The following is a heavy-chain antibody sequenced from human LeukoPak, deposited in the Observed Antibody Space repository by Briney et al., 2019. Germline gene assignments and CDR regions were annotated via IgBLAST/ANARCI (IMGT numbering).Heavy chain of an antibody. J-gene: IGHJ5*02. CDR1: GGSFSGYY. V-gene: IGHV4-34*01. D-gene: IGHD3-9*01. CDR2: INHSGST. CDR3: APGHFDYL. Sequence: SETLSLTCAVYGGSFSGYYWSWIRQPPGKGLEWTGEINHSGSTNYNPSLKSRVTISVDTSKNQFSLKLSSVTAADTAVYYCAPGHFDYLWGQGTLVTVSS.